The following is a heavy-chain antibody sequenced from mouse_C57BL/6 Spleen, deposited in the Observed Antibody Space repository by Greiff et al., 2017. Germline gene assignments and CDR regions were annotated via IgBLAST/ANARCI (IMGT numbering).Heavy chain of an antibody. V-gene: IGHV1-55*01. CDR2: IYPGSGST. CDR1: GYTFTSYW. J-gene: IGHJ1*03. D-gene: IGHD1-3*01. Sequence: QVQLQQPGAELVKPGASVTMSCKASGYTFTSYWITWVKQRPRQGLEWFGDIYPGSGSTNYNDKFKSKATLTVDTSSSTAFMQLSSLTSEDSAVYYCARSESTLEWYFDVWGTGTTVTVSS. CDR3: ARSESTLEWYFDV.